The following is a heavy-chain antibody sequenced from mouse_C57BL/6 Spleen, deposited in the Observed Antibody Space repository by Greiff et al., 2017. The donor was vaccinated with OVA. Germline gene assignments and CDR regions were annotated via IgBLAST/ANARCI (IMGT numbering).Heavy chain of an antibody. V-gene: IGHV5-6*01. J-gene: IGHJ4*01. D-gene: IGHD2-5*01. CDR2: ISSGGSYT. CDR1: GFTFSSYG. Sequence: EVNVVESGGDLVKPGGSLKLSCAASGFTFSSYGMSWVRQTPDKRLEWVATISSGGSYTYYPDSVKGRFTISRDNAKNTLYLQMSSLKSEDTAMYYCASTSNRYYAMDYWGQGTSVTVSS. CDR3: ASTSNRYYAMDY.